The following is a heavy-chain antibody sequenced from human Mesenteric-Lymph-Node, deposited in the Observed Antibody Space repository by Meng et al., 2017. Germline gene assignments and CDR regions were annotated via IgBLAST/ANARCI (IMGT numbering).Heavy chain of an antibody. Sequence: SETLSLTCTVSGGSISSGSYYWSWIRQPAGKGLEWIGRIYTSGSTNYNPSLKSRVTILVDTSKNQFSLNLRSVTAADTAVYYCARVAGASVTDFYFDYWGQGTLVTVSS. D-gene: IGHD1-26*01. CDR2: IYTSGST. J-gene: IGHJ4*02. CDR3: ARVAGASVTDFYFDY. V-gene: IGHV4-61*02. CDR1: GGSISSGSYY.